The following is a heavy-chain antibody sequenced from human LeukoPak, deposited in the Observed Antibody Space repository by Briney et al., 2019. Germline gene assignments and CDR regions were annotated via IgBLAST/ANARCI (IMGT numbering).Heavy chain of an antibody. J-gene: IGHJ4*02. Sequence: SETLSLTCAVYGGSSSGYYWSWIRQPPGKGLEWIGEINHSGSTNYNPSLKSRVTISVDTSKNQFSLKLSSVTAADTAVYYCARGGYSYGSRYYYGSGSYYTWLDYWGQGTLVTVSS. D-gene: IGHD3-10*01. CDR3: ARGGYSYGSRYYYGSGSYYTWLDY. CDR1: GGSSSGYY. V-gene: IGHV4-34*01. CDR2: INHSGST.